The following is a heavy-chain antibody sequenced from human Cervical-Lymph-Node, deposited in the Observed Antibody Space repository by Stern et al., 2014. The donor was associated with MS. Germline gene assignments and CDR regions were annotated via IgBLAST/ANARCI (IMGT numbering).Heavy chain of an antibody. Sequence: QLQLQESGPGLVKPSETLSLNCIVSDGSISSDFWSWIRQPPGKGLEWIGFIHFNGLSRYNPSLKSRVTISVYTSKNHFSLKLTSVTPADTAVYYCARVKRWLQVDDGMDVWGQGTTVTVSS. CDR3: ARVKRWLQVDDGMDV. V-gene: IGHV4-59*01. CDR1: DGSISSDF. D-gene: IGHD5-24*01. CDR2: IHFNGLS. J-gene: IGHJ6*02.